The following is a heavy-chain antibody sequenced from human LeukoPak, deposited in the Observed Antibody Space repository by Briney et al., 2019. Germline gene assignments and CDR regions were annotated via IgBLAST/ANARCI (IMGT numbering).Heavy chain of an antibody. D-gene: IGHD6-6*01. CDR1: GFTFSSYW. CDR3: ARELGSYSSSSQGDY. J-gene: IGHJ4*02. Sequence: GRSLRLSCAASGFTFSSYWMSWVRQAPGKGLEWVANIQQDGSDKYYVDSVKGRFTISRDNAKNSLYLQMNSLRAEDTAVYYCARELGSYSSSSQGDYLGQGTLVTVSS. CDR2: IQQDGSDK. V-gene: IGHV3-7*01.